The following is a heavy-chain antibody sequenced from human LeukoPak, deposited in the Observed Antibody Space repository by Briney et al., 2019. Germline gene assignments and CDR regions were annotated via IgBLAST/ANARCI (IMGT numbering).Heavy chain of an antibody. J-gene: IGHJ4*02. CDR1: GFTVSSNY. V-gene: IGHV3-7*01. D-gene: IGHD6-19*01. Sequence: GGSLRLSCAASGFTVSSNYMSWVRQAPGKGLEWVANIKQDGSEKYYVDSVKGRFTISRDNAKNSLYLQMNSLRAEDTAVYYCASKWLATDYWGQGTLVTVSS. CDR3: ASKWLATDY. CDR2: IKQDGSEK.